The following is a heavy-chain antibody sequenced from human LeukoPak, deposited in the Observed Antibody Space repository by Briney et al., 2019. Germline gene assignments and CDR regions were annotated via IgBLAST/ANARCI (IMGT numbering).Heavy chain of an antibody. CDR2: INPSGGST. CDR3: AREGALAAPGDAFDI. D-gene: IGHD6-13*01. Sequence: GASVKVSCKASGYTFTSYYMHWVRQAPGQGLEWMGIINPSGGSTSYAQKFQGRVTMTRDTSTSTVYMELSSLRSEDTAVYYCAREGALAAPGDAFDIWGQGTMVTVSS. J-gene: IGHJ3*02. CDR1: GYTFTSYY. V-gene: IGHV1-46*01.